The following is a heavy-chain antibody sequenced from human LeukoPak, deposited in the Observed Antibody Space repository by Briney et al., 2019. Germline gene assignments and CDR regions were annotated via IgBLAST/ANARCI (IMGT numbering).Heavy chain of an antibody. Sequence: SETLSLTCAVYGGSFSGYYWSWIPQHPGKGLEWIGEINHSGSTNYNPSLKSRVTISVDTSKNQFSLKLSSVTAADTAVYYCARGSLSSSWPPFDYWGQGTLVTVSS. CDR2: INHSGST. J-gene: IGHJ4*02. D-gene: IGHD6-13*01. CDR1: GGSFSGYY. CDR3: ARGSLSSSWPPFDY. V-gene: IGHV4-34*01.